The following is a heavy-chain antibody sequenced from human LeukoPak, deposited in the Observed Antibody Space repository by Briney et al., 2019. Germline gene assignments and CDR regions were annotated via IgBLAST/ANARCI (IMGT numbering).Heavy chain of an antibody. D-gene: IGHD4-11*01. CDR1: GFTFSSYA. V-gene: IGHV3-23*01. CDR3: AKGATVTTDYYYYMDV. CDR2: ISGSGGST. J-gene: IGHJ6*03. Sequence: GGSLRLSCAASGFTFSSYAMSWVRQAPGKGLEWVSAISGSGGSTYYADSVKGRFTISRDNSKNTLYLQMNSLRAEDTAVYYYAKGATVTTDYYYYMDVWGKGTTVTVSS.